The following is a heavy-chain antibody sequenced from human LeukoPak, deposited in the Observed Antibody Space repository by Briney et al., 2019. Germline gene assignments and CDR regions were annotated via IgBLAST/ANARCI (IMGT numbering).Heavy chain of an antibody. CDR1: GFTFSSYW. D-gene: IGHD3-3*01. CDR2: IKQDGSEK. V-gene: IGHV3-7*01. CDR3: ANWYYDFWSGYYST. J-gene: IGHJ5*02. Sequence: GGSLRLFCAASGFTFSSYWMSWVRQAPGKGLEWVANIKQDGSEKYYVDSVKGRFTISRDNAKNSLYLQMNSLRAEDTAVYYCANWYYDFWSGYYSTWGQGTLVTVSS.